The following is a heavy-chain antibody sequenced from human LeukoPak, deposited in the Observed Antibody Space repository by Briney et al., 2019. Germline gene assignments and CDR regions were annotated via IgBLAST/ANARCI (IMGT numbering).Heavy chain of an antibody. D-gene: IGHD5-24*01. J-gene: IGHJ4*02. CDR2: MNPDNGGT. CDR1: GYTFTGDY. CDR3: ARGNGYFFDY. V-gene: IGHV1-2*06. Sequence: GASVKVSCRASGYTFTGDYMHWVRQAPGQGLEWMGRMNPDNGGTDFAQRFQGRVTMTRDTCITTAYLEVSSLRSDDTAVYYCARGNGYFFDYWGQGTPVTVSS.